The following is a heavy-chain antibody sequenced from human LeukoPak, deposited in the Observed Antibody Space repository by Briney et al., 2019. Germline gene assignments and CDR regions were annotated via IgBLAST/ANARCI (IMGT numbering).Heavy chain of an antibody. CDR2: INSDGTFT. J-gene: IGHJ4*02. CDR3: IGSKDVG. Sequence: GGSLRLSCAASGFTFSDYWMHWVRQAPGKGLVWVSDINSDGTFTRFADSVKGRFTISRDNAKNTQYLQMNILRAEDTALYFCIGSKDVGWGQGTLVTVSS. V-gene: IGHV3-74*01. CDR1: GFTFSDYW. D-gene: IGHD1-26*01.